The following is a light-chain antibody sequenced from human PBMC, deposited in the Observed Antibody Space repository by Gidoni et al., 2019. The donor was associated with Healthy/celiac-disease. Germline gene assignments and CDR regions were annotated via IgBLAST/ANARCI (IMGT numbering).Light chain of an antibody. V-gene: IGKV3-20*01. J-gene: IGKJ1*01. CDR1: QSVSSNY. CDR2: GAS. CDR3: QQYGSSPWT. Sequence: DIVLTQSPRTLSLSPGERATLSCRASQSVSSNYLVWYQQKPGQAPRLLIYGASSRATGIPDRFSGSGSGTDFTLTISRLEPEDFAVYYCQQYGSSPWTFGQGTKVEIK.